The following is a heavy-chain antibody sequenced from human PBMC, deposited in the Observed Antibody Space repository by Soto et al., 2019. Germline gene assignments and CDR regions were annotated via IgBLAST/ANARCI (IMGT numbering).Heavy chain of an antibody. J-gene: IGHJ4*02. CDR1: GGSFSGYY. CDR2: INHSGST. D-gene: IGHD3-10*01. V-gene: IGHV4-34*01. Sequence: SETLSLTCAVYGGSFSGYYWSWIRQPPGEGLEWIGEINHSGSTNYNPSLKSRVTISVDTSKNQFSLKLSSVTAADTAVYYCARGMVRGEALFDYRGQGTLVTVSS. CDR3: ARGMVRGEALFDY.